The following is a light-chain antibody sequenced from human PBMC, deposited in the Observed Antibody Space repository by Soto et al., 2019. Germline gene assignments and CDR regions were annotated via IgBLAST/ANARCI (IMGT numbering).Light chain of an antibody. J-gene: IGLJ1*01. CDR3: SSYAGSNNQV. Sequence: QSALTQPPSASGSPGQSVTISCTGTSSDVGGYNYVSWYQQHPGRAPKLMIYEVSKRPSGVPDRFTGSKSGNTASLTVSGLQTEDEVDYSCSSYAGSNNQVFGTGTKLTVL. CDR1: SSDVGGYNY. V-gene: IGLV2-8*01. CDR2: EVS.